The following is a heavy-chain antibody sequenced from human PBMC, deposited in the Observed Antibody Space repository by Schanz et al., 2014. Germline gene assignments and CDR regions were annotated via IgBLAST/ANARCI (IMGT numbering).Heavy chain of an antibody. D-gene: IGHD4-17*01. J-gene: IGHJ6*02. CDR1: GFTFSSYG. CDR3: AKDRGGDYEVSYYYGMDV. Sequence: QVQLVESGGGVVQPGRSLRLSCATSGFTFSSYGMHWVRQAPGKGLEWVAVIYSGGSTYYADSVKGRFTISRDNSNNTLSLQMNSLRNEDTAVYYCAKDRGGDYEVSYYYGMDVWGQGTTVTVSS. CDR2: IYSGGST. V-gene: IGHV3-NL1*01.